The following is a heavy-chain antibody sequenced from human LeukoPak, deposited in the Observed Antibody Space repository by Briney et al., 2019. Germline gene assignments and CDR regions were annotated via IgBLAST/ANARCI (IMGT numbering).Heavy chain of an antibody. V-gene: IGHV1-46*01. CDR2: INPSGGST. J-gene: IGHJ4*02. CDR3: ARFSTYPSY. CDR1: GYSFTTYY. D-gene: IGHD3-3*02. Sequence: ASVKVSCKASGYSFTTYYIHWVRQAPGQGLEWMGKINPSGGSTNYAQKFQGRVIMTRDTSTSTVYMELSSLRSEDTAFYCCARFSTYPSYWGQGTLVTVSS.